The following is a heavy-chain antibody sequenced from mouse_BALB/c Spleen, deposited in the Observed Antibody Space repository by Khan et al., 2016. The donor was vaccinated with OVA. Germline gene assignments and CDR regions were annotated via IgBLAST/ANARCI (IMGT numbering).Heavy chain of an antibody. CDR2: INTYTGEP. J-gene: IGHJ1*01. V-gene: IGHV9-3-1*01. CDR1: GYTFTNYG. Sequence: QIQLVQSGPELKKPGETVKISCKASGYTFTNYGMNWVKQAPGKGLKWMGWINTYTGEPTYADDFKGRFAFSLETSASTASLQMNNLKHEDPATYFCARVGNYWYFDVWGAGTTVTVSS. CDR3: ARVGNYWYFDV. D-gene: IGHD2-1*01.